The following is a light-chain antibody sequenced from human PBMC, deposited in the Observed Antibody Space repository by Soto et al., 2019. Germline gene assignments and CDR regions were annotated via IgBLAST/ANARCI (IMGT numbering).Light chain of an antibody. CDR1: QSIGQW. Sequence: DIQMTQYPSTLSASVGARVTITCRASQSIGQWVAWFQQKPGKAPKLLIYDAYALERGVPSRFSGSASGTEFTLTISYLQADDFATYFCQQYNTFWTFGQGTTVEI. V-gene: IGKV1-5*01. J-gene: IGKJ1*01. CDR2: DAY. CDR3: QQYNTFWT.